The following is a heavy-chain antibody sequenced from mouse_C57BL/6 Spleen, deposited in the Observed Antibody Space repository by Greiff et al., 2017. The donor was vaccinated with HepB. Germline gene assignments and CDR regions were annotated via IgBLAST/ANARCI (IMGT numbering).Heavy chain of an antibody. D-gene: IGHD2-4*01. Sequence: EVQLQESGAELVKPGASVKLSCTASGFNIKDYYMHWVKQRTEQGLEWIGRIDPEDGETKYAPKFQGKATITADTSSNTAYLQLSSLTSEDTAVYYCARERESFYDYEGGGYAMDYWGQGTSVTVSS. CDR1: GFNIKDYY. CDR3: ARERESFYDYEGGGYAMDY. V-gene: IGHV14-2*01. CDR2: IDPEDGET. J-gene: IGHJ4*01.